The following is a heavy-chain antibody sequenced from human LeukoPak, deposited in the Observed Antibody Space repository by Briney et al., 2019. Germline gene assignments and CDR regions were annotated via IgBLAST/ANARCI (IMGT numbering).Heavy chain of an antibody. Sequence: GGSLRLSCVASGFTFSSYTMYWVRQAPGKGLEWVAVVSYDGSNKYYADSVKGRFTISRDNSKNTLYLQMNSLRAEDTAVYYCAKYYYSALDYWGQGTLVTVSS. D-gene: IGHD3-10*01. CDR1: GFTFSSYT. CDR2: VSYDGSNK. J-gene: IGHJ4*02. V-gene: IGHV3-30-3*02. CDR3: AKYYYSALDY.